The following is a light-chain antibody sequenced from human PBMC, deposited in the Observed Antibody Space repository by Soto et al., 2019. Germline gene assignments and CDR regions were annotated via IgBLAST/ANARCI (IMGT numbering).Light chain of an antibody. CDR1: QTVRSN. J-gene: IGKJ1*01. CDR2: NAS. V-gene: IGKV3-15*01. CDR3: QQYNNWPPWT. Sequence: EIEMTQSPAALSVSPGERATLSCKASQTVRSNLAWYQQKPGQAPRLLIYNASTRATGIPDRFSGSGSGTDFTLTISSLQSEDFAVYYCQQYNNWPPWTFGQGTKVESK.